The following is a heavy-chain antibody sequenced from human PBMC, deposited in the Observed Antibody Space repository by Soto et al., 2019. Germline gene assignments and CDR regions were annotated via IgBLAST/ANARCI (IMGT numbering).Heavy chain of an antibody. CDR3: ARNNDARYYYYYAMDV. V-gene: IGHV1-69*05. CDR1: VSTFSSYA. J-gene: IGHJ6*02. D-gene: IGHD1-1*01. Sequence: SVKVSCTASVSTFSSYAISWVRQAPGQGLEWMGGIIPIFGTANYAQKFQGRVTITIDTAARTAYMELSGLRSEDTAAYYCARNNDARYYYYYAMDVWGQGTTVTVSS. CDR2: IIPIFGTA.